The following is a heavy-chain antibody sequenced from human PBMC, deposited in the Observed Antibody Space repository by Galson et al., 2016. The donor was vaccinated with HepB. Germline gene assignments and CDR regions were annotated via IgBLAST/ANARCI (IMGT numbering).Heavy chain of an antibody. Sequence: VQVSCKASGYTFTRYYVHWVRQAPGQGLEWMGMIKPSDGSTSFAKKFQGRVTMTRDTSTRTVYMELSGLRSDDTAVYYCARGDIVVVPGQDNYFDNWGQGTLVTVSS. D-gene: IGHD2-21*02. CDR3: ARGDIVVVPGQDNYFDN. CDR2: IKPSDGST. V-gene: IGHV1-46*01. J-gene: IGHJ4*02. CDR1: GYTFTRYY.